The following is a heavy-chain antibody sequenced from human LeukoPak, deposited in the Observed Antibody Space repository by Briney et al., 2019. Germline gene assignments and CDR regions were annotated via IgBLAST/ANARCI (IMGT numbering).Heavy chain of an antibody. CDR3: ARDQYSYGFGDAFDI. V-gene: IGHV4-4*02. CDR1: GGSISSSNW. CDR2: IYYSGST. J-gene: IGHJ3*02. Sequence: NPSGTLSLTCAVSGGSISSSNWWSWVRQHPGKGLEWIGYIYYSGSTYYNPSLKSRVTISVDTSKNQFSLKLSSVTAADTAVYYCARDQYSYGFGDAFDIWGQGTMVTVSS. D-gene: IGHD5-18*01.